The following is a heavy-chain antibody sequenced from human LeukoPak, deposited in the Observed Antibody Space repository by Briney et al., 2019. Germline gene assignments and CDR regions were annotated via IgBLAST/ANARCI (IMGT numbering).Heavy chain of an antibody. D-gene: IGHD3-3*01. CDR3: ARGVALPGPYYYYYYMDV. V-gene: IGHV1-69*06. Sequence: GASVKVSCKASGYTFTGYYMHWVRQAPGQGLEWMGGIIPIFGTANYAQKFQGRVTITADKSTSTAYMELSSLRSEDTAVYYCARGVALPGPYYYYYYMDVWGKGTTVTVSS. J-gene: IGHJ6*03. CDR2: IIPIFGTA. CDR1: GYTFTGYY.